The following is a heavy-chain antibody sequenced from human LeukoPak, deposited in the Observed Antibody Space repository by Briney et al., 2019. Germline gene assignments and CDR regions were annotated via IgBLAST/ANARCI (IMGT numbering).Heavy chain of an antibody. Sequence: SETLSLTCTVSGGSISSYYWSWIWQPPGKGLEWIGYIYYSGSTNYNPSLKSRVTISVDTSKNQFSLKLNSVTAADTAVYYCARERVEETYYYYMDVWGKGTTVTVSS. V-gene: IGHV4-59*12. CDR3: ARERVEETYYYYMDV. CDR1: GGSISSYY. J-gene: IGHJ6*03. CDR2: IYYSGST.